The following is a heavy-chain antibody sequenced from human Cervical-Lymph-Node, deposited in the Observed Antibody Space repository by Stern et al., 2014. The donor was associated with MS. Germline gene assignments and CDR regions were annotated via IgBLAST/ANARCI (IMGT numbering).Heavy chain of an antibody. D-gene: IGHD5-24*01. CDR3: AKVGMATGLEY. V-gene: IGHV3-9*01. J-gene: IGHJ4*02. Sequence: EVQLVESGGGLVQPGRSLRLSCAASGFTFDDYAMHWVRQAPGKGLEWVSGISWNSGSIGYADSVKGRFTISRDNAKNSLYLQMNSLRAEDTALYYCAKVGMATGLEYWGQGTLVTVSS. CDR1: GFTFDDYA. CDR2: ISWNSGSI.